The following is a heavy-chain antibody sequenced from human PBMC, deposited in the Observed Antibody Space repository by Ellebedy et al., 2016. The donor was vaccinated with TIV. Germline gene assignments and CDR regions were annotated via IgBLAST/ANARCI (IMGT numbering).Heavy chain of an antibody. Sequence: SETLSLXCAVYGGSFSGYYWSWIRQPPGKGLEWIGEINHSGSTNYNPSLKSRVTISVDTSKNQFSLKLSSVTAADTAVYYCARRPWFGELSRRVYYYYGMDVWGQGTTVTVSS. CDR2: INHSGST. J-gene: IGHJ6*02. CDR3: ARRPWFGELSRRVYYYYGMDV. V-gene: IGHV4-34*01. CDR1: GGSFSGYY. D-gene: IGHD3-10*01.